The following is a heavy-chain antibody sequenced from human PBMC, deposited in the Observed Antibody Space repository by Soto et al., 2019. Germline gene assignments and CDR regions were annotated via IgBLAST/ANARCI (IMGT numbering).Heavy chain of an antibody. Sequence: GGSLQMSSASSVFTFSTYAMPGVRQAPGKGLDWVAVVSSEGGTQFYADSVKGRFTISRDNSKNSLYLQMSSLTIEDAAIYYCARETYYSGHVIGNLDLWGRGTLVTVSS. D-gene: IGHD3-10*01. CDR1: VFTFSTYA. J-gene: IGHJ2*01. CDR2: VSSEGGTQ. CDR3: ARETYYSGHVIGNLDL. V-gene: IGHV3-30-3*01.